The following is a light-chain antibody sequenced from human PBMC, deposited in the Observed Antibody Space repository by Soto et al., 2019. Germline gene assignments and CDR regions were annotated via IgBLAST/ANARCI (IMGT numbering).Light chain of an antibody. J-gene: IGLJ3*02. V-gene: IGLV2-8*01. CDR2: EVS. CDR3: NSYAGSNNWV. CDR1: SRAVGGYNY. Sequence: QSALTNPASVSGSPGQSITISCTGTSRAVGGYNYVSWYQQHPGKAPKLMIYEVSKRPSGVPDRFSGSKSGNTASLTVSGLQAEDEADYYCNSYAGSNNWVFGGGTKVTVL.